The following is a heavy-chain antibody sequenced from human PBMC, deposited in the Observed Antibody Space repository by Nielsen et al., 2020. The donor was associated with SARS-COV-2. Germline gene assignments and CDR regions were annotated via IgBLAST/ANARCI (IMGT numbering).Heavy chain of an antibody. J-gene: IGHJ4*02. CDR1: GYTLTELS. V-gene: IGHV1-18*01. CDR2: ISAYNGNT. CDR3: ARDRANQEWWMSFDY. Sequence: ASVKVSCKVSGYTLTELSMHWVRQAPGKGLEWMGWISAYNGNTNYAQKLQGRVTMTTDTSTSTAYMELRSLRSDDTAVYYCARDRANQEWWMSFDYWGQGTLVTVSS. D-gene: IGHD2-15*01.